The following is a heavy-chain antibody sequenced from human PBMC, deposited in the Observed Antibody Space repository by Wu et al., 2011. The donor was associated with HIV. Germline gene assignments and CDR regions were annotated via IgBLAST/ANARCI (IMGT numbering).Heavy chain of an antibody. V-gene: IGHV1-2*02. CDR3: ARDPSAGANS. CDR1: GYTFSGSY. CDR2: INPSSGAT. J-gene: IGHJ4*02. Sequence: QVQLVQSGTELRKPGASVKVSCKASGYTFSGSYIHWVRQAPGQGLEWVGWINPSSGATQCAKKFQDKVTMTRDTTNNTVYMELSRLRSDDTAVYYCARDPSAGANSWGQGTLVTVSS.